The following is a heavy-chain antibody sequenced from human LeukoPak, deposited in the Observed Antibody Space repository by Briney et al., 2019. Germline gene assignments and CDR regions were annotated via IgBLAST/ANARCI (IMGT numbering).Heavy chain of an antibody. CDR3: ARDLRYSGSYYPNFDY. J-gene: IGHJ4*02. V-gene: IGHV1-2*02. CDR2: INPNSGGT. CDR1: GYTITGYY. Sequence: GASVKVSCKASGYTITGYYMHWVRQAPGQGLEWIGWINPNSGGTNYAQKFQGRVTMTRDTSISTAYMELSRLRSDDTAVYYCARDLRYSGSYYPNFDYWGQGTLVTVSS. D-gene: IGHD1-26*01.